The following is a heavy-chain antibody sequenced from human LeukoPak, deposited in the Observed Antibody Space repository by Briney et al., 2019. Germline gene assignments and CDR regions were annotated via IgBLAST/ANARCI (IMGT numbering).Heavy chain of an antibody. D-gene: IGHD6-13*01. J-gene: IGHJ4*02. Sequence: PLETLSLTCAVYGGSFSGYYWSWIRQPPGKGLEWIGEINHSGSTNYNPSLKSRVTISVDTSKNQFSLKLSSVTAADTAVYYCASGSWYLAHWGQGTLVTVSP. CDR1: GGSFSGYY. CDR2: INHSGST. V-gene: IGHV4-34*01. CDR3: ASGSWYLAH.